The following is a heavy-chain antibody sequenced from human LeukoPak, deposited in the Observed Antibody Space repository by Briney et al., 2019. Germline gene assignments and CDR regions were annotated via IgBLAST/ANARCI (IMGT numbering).Heavy chain of an antibody. J-gene: IGHJ2*01. V-gene: IGHV1-3*01. D-gene: IGHD2-15*01. CDR2: INAGNGNT. Sequence: ASVKVSCKASGYTFTSYAMHWVRQAPGQRLEWMGWINAGNGNTKYSQEFQGRVTITRDTSASTAYMELSRLTSDDTAVYYCARDWPGISLHFDLWGRGTLITVSS. CDR3: ARDWPGISLHFDL. CDR1: GYTFTSYA.